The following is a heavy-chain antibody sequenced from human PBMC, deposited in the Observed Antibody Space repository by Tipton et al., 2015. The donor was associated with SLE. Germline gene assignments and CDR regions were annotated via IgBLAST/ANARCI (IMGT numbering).Heavy chain of an antibody. CDR1: GYTFTNYD. CDR3: AREAAAMASDY. D-gene: IGHD2-2*01. J-gene: IGHJ4*02. Sequence: QLVQSGPEVKKPGASVKVSCKASGYTFTNYDINWVRQATGQGLEWMGWMNPNSGYTGYAQKFQGRVTMTRNTSISTANMELSSLKSEDTAVYYCAREAAAMASDYWGQGTLVTVSS. CDR2: MNPNSGYT. V-gene: IGHV1-8*01.